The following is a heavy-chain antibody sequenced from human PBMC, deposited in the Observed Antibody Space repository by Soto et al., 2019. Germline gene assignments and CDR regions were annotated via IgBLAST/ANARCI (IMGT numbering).Heavy chain of an antibody. D-gene: IGHD6-6*01. V-gene: IGHV3-30-3*01. CDR3: ARGWYTSSSLNYYGMDV. CDR2: ISYDGSNK. CDR1: GFTFSSYA. Sequence: PGGSLRLSCAASGFTFSSYAMHWVRQAPGKGLEWVAVISYDGSNKYYADSVKGRFTISRDNSKNTLYLQMNSLRAEDTAVYYCARGWYTSSSLNYYGMDVWGQGTTVTVSS. J-gene: IGHJ6*02.